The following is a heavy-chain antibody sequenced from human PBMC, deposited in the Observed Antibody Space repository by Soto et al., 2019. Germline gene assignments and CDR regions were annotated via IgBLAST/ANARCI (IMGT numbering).Heavy chain of an antibody. CDR2: IIPIFGTA. Sequence: ASVKVSCKASGGTFSSYAISWVLQAPGQGLEWMGGIIPIFGTANYAQKFQGRVTITADESTSTAYMELSSLRSEDTAVYYCARVVSDPGWFDPWGQGTLVTVSS. J-gene: IGHJ5*02. CDR1: GGTFSSYA. CDR3: ARVVSDPGWFDP. V-gene: IGHV1-69*13.